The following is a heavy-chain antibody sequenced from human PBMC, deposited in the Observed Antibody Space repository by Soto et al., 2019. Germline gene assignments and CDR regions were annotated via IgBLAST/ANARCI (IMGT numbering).Heavy chain of an antibody. CDR3: VRGGIAGHWFDP. J-gene: IGHJ5*02. D-gene: IGHD2-15*01. V-gene: IGHV4-31*03. Sequence: QVQLQESGPGLVKPTQTLSLTCSVSRAFINSGGFYYSWIRQPPGKGLEWLGYIFHSGSTLYNPSLRGRLTLSADTSRNQLSLYLTSVTAADTAVYYRVRGGIAGHWFDPWGQGILVTVSS. CDR1: RAFINSGGFY. CDR2: IFHSGST.